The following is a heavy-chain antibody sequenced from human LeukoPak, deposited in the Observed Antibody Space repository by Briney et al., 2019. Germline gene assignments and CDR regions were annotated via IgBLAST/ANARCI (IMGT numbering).Heavy chain of an antibody. Sequence: PGGSLRLSCAASGFTFSTYSMNWVRQAPGKGLEWVSYISSSGNTIYYADSVKGRFTISRDNAKNSVYLQMNSLRAEDTAVYYCARGVKGSNAYWGQRTLVTVSS. D-gene: IGHD3-10*01. CDR3: ARGVKGSNAY. CDR2: ISSSGNTI. V-gene: IGHV3-48*01. CDR1: GFTFSTYS. J-gene: IGHJ4*02.